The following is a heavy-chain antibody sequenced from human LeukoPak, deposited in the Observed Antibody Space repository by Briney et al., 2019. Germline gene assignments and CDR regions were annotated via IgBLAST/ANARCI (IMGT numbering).Heavy chain of an antibody. CDR1: GFIFSSYD. V-gene: IGHV3-13*01. J-gene: IGHJ3*02. D-gene: IGHD3-22*01. Sequence: QPGGSLRLSCAASGFIFSSYDMHWVRQSRGKGLEWVSAIGTAGDTYYPGSVKGRFTISRENAKNSLYLQMNSMRGGDTAVYYCARGVRYDSSRYYFPGAFDIWGQGTMVTVSS. CDR3: ARGVRYDSSRYYFPGAFDI. CDR2: IGTAGDT.